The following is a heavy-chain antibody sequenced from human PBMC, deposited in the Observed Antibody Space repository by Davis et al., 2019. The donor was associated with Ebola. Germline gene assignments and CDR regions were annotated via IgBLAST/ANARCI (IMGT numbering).Heavy chain of an antibody. CDR2: IYYSGST. CDR1: GGSISSYY. Sequence: PSETLSLTCTVSGGSISSYYWSWIRQPPGKGLEWIGYIYYSGSTNYNPSLKSRVTISVDTSKNQFSLKLSSVTAADTAVYYCARGAPYSSSWYSYNWFDPWGQGTLVTVSS. D-gene: IGHD6-13*01. J-gene: IGHJ5*02. V-gene: IGHV4-59*01. CDR3: ARGAPYSSSWYSYNWFDP.